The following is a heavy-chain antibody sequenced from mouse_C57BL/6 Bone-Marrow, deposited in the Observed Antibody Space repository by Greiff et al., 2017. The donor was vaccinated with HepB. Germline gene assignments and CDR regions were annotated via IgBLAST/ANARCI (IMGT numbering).Heavy chain of an antibody. CDR2: IRNKANNHAT. J-gene: IGHJ4*01. Sequence: EVQRVESGGGLVQPGGSMKLSCAASGFTFSDAWMDWVRQSPETGLEWVAEIRNKANNHATYYAESVKGRFTISRDDSKSSVYLQMYSLRAEDTGIYDCTTGVGWVYYAMDYWDQGTSVTVSS. D-gene: IGHD2-2*01. V-gene: IGHV6-6*01. CDR3: TTGVGWVYYAMDY. CDR1: GFTFSDAW.